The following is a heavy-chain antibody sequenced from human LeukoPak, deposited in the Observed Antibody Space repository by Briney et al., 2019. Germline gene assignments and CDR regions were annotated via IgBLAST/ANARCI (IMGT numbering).Heavy chain of an antibody. V-gene: IGHV3-23*01. CDR1: GFTFSSCA. CDR2: IGGRGSST. Sequence: GGSLRLSCAASGFTFSSCAMSWVRQAPGKGLEWVSTIGGRGSSTYYADSVKGRCTVSRDNAKNTLYLQMNSLRAEDTAVYYCAKDLSRFCGGGCPLDSWGQGTLVTVSS. J-gene: IGHJ4*02. D-gene: IGHD2-21*02. CDR3: AKDLSRFCGGGCPLDS.